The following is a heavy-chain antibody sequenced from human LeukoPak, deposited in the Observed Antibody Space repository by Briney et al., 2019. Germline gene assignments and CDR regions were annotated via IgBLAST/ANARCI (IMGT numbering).Heavy chain of an antibody. CDR1: GFTFRSYD. V-gene: IGHV3-13*01. CDR2: IGTAGEI. D-gene: IGHD6-13*01. J-gene: IGHJ2*01. CDR3: ARAAYSSTWYSRYFDL. Sequence: GGSLRLSCAASGFTFRSYDMHWVRQATGKGLEWVSGIGTAGEIYYPASVKGRFTISRENAKNSLYLQMNSLRGGDTAVYYCARAAYSSTWYSRYFDLWGRGTLVTVSS.